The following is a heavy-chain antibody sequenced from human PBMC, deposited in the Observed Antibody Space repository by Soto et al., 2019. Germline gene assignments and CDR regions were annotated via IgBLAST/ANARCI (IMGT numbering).Heavy chain of an antibody. J-gene: IGHJ4*02. CDR1: GFTFSSYW. Sequence: EVQLVESGGGFVQPGGSLRLSCAASGFTFSSYWMHWVRQAPGQGLVWVSRINSDGSSTSYADSVKGRFTISRDNAKNTLYLQMNSLRAEDTAVYYCARDKGDYGCDYWGQGTLVTVPS. V-gene: IGHV3-74*01. D-gene: IGHD4-17*01. CDR3: ARDKGDYGCDY. CDR2: INSDGSST.